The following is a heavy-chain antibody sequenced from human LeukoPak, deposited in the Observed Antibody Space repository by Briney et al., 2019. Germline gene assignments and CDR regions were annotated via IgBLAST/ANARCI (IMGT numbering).Heavy chain of an antibody. CDR2: INHSGST. CDR3: ARRSSWYGFY. Sequence: SETLSLTCAVYGGSFSGYYWSWIRQPPGKGLEWIGEINHSGSTNYNPSLKSRVTISVDTSKNQFSLKLSSVTAADTAVYYRARRSSWYGFYWGQGTLVTVSS. V-gene: IGHV4-34*01. D-gene: IGHD6-13*01. CDR1: GGSFSGYY. J-gene: IGHJ4*02.